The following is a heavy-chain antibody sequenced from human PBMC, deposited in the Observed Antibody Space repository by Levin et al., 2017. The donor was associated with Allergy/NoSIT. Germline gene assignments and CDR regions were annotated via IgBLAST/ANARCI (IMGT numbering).Heavy chain of an antibody. J-gene: IGHJ6*02. V-gene: IGHV3-30*04. CDR1: GFTFSSYA. CDR3: ARVLDLLYGMDV. CDR2: ISYDGSNK. Sequence: GGSLRLSCAASGFTFSSYAMHWVRQAPGKGLEWVAVISYDGSNKYYADSVKGRFTISRDNSKNTLYLQMNSLRAEDTAVYYCARVLDLLYGMDVWGQGTTVTVSS.